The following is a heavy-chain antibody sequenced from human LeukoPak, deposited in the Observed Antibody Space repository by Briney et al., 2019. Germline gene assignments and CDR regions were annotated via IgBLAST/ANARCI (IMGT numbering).Heavy chain of an antibody. D-gene: IGHD1-26*01. J-gene: IGHJ4*02. V-gene: IGHV3-23*01. Sequence: HPGRSLRLSCAASGFTFSSYAMHWVRQAPGKGLEWASTISGGGGSTYYADSVKGRFTISRDNSKNTLYLQVNSLRAEDTAVYYCAKGGKWDVTPFDYWGQGTLVTVSS. CDR3: AKGGKWDVTPFDY. CDR2: ISGGGGST. CDR1: GFTFSSYA.